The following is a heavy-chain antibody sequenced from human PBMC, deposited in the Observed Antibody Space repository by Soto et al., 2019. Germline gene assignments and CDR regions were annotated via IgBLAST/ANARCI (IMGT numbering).Heavy chain of an antibody. CDR2: IYHSGST. CDR3: ARARGAGGTMIEGGAFDI. D-gene: IGHD3-22*01. V-gene: IGHV4-38-2*01. Sequence: SETLSLTCAVSGYSISSGYYWGWIRQPPGKGLEWTGSIYHSGSTYYNPSLKSRVTISVDTSKNQFSLKLSSVTAADTAVYYCARARGAGGTMIEGGAFDIWGQGTMVTVSS. J-gene: IGHJ3*02. CDR1: GYSISSGYY.